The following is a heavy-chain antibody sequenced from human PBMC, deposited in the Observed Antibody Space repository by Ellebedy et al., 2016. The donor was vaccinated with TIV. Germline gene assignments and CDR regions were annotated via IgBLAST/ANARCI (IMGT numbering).Heavy chain of an antibody. J-gene: IGHJ6*02. V-gene: IGHV3-23*01. CDR3: ARDCNIAWLSFAMDV. Sequence: GESLKISCEGSGFDLSMYAVTWIRQTPGKGLEWVSTIRGTGLTHYRDSVKGRFTISRDNFRNTVYLQMNILRAGDSALYYCARDCNIAWLSFAMDVWGQGTSVTVSS. CDR2: IRGTGLT. D-gene: IGHD3-9*01. CDR1: GFDLSMYA.